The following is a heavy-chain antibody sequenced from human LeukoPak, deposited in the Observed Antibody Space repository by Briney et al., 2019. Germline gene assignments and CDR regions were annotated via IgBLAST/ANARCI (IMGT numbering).Heavy chain of an antibody. D-gene: IGHD5-18*01. V-gene: IGHV4-34*01. Sequence: SSETLSLTCAVYGGSFSGYYWSWIRQPPGKGLEWIGEINHSGSTNYNPSLKSRVTISVDTSKNQFSLKLSSVTAADTAVYYCAGRRGIQLWPNWFDPWGQGTLVTVSS. J-gene: IGHJ5*02. CDR2: INHSGST. CDR3: AGRRGIQLWPNWFDP. CDR1: GGSFSGYY.